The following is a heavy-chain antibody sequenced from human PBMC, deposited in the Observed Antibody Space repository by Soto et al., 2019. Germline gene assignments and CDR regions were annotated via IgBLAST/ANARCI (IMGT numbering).Heavy chain of an antibody. J-gene: IGHJ3*02. CDR2: INPYSGGA. CDR3: ARLMHYSHSGGSSHSGFDM. Sequence: ASVKVSCKASGYTFTDYFIHWVRQAPGQGLAWIWWINPYSGGADLSQKFQGRVTMTRDTSFSTAYMEVSSLRSDDTAVFYCARLMHYSHSGGSSHSGFDMWGQGTLVTVSS. V-gene: IGHV1-2*02. D-gene: IGHD2-21*01. CDR1: GYTFTDYF.